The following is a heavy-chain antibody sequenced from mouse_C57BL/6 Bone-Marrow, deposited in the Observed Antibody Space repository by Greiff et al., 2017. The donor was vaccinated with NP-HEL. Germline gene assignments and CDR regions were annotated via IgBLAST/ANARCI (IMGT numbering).Heavy chain of an antibody. CDR2: ISSGGSYT. J-gene: IGHJ4*01. CDR3: ARQKVYYGNYGYAMDY. V-gene: IGHV5-6*01. D-gene: IGHD2-1*01. Sequence: EVQLVESGGDLVKPGGSLKLSCAASGFTFSSYGMSWVRQTPDKRLEWVATISSGGSYTYYPDSVKGRFTISRDNAKNTLYLQMSSLKSEDTAMYYCARQKVYYGNYGYAMDYWGQGTSVTVSS. CDR1: GFTFSSYG.